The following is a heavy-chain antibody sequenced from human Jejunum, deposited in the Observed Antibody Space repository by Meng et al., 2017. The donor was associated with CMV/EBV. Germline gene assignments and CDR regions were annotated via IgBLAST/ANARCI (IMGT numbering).Heavy chain of an antibody. D-gene: IGHD1-26*01. V-gene: IGHV4-4*07. J-gene: IGHJ4*02. CDR3: ARGPGASTREGFDY. Sequence: QVHLQESGPGLVKPSEPLSLTCTVSGGSISNHYWGWIRQSAGKGLEWIGRFYSSDTYNYHPSLNSRLTMSLDTSKNQFSLNLSSVTAADTAIYYCARGPGASTREGFDYWGLGTLVTVSS. CDR2: FYSSDTY. CDR1: GGSISNHY.